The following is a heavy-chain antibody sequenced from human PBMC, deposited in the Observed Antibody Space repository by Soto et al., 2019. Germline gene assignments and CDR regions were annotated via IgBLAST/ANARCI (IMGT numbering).Heavy chain of an antibody. CDR3: ARVGATKLAWFAP. CDR2: IIPIFGTA. J-gene: IGHJ5*02. Sequence: SVKVSCKASGGTFSSYAISWVRQAPGQGLEWMGGIIPIFGTANYAQKFQGRVTITADESTSTAYMELSSLRSDDTAVYYCARVGATKLAWFAPWGQGTLVTVS. CDR1: GGTFSSYA. D-gene: IGHD5-12*01. V-gene: IGHV1-69*13.